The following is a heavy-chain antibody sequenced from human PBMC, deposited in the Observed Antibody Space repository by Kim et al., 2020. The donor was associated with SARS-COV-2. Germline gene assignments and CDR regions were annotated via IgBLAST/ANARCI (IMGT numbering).Heavy chain of an antibody. Sequence: GGSLRLSCAASGFTFSSYGMHWVRQAPGKGLEWVAVISYDGSNKYYADSVKGRFTISRDNSKNTLYLQMNSLRAEDTAVYYCAKDIVVGATIGAFDIWGQGTMVTVSS. CDR1: GFTFSSYG. J-gene: IGHJ3*02. D-gene: IGHD1-26*01. V-gene: IGHV3-30*18. CDR2: ISYDGSNK. CDR3: AKDIVVGATIGAFDI.